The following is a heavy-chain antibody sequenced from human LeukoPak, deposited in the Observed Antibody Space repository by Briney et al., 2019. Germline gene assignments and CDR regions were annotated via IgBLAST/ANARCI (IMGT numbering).Heavy chain of an antibody. D-gene: IGHD5-24*01. CDR3: AQAWRWLQLNY. CDR1: GFTFSSYG. J-gene: IGHJ4*02. V-gene: IGHV3-30*18. CDR2: ISYDGSNK. Sequence: PGGSLRLSCAASGFTFSSYGMHWVRQAPGKGLEWMAVISYDGSNKYYADSVKGRFTISRDNSMNTLYLHMNSLRDEDTAVYYCAQAWRWLQLNYWGQGTLVTVSS.